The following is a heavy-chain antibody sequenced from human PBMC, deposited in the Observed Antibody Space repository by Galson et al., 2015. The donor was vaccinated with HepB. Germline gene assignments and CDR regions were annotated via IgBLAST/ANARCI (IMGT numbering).Heavy chain of an antibody. Sequence: SLRLSCAASGLTFSTYAMSWVRQAPGKGLEWVSAISGIGGTTYYADSVKGRFTISRDNSKNTLYLQMSTLRAEDTAVYYCAKASRDFWSGYSNYFDPWGQGTLVTVSS. CDR3: AKASRDFWSGYSNYFDP. D-gene: IGHD3-3*01. V-gene: IGHV3-23*01. J-gene: IGHJ5*02. CDR2: ISGIGGTT. CDR1: GLTFSTYA.